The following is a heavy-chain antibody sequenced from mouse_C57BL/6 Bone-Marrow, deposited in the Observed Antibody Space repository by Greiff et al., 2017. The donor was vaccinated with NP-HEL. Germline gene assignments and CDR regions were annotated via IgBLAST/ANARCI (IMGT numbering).Heavy chain of an antibody. J-gene: IGHJ2*01. D-gene: IGHD3-2*02. CDR1: GYTFTSYW. CDR2: INPSNGAT. CDR3: ARDSGYAFDY. Sequence: VKLQQPGTELVKPGASVKLSCKASGYTFTSYWMYWVKQRPGQGLDWIGNINPSNGATNYNEKFKSKATLTVDKSSSTAYMQLSSLTSEDSAVYYCARDSGYAFDYWGQGTTLTVSS. V-gene: IGHV1-53*01.